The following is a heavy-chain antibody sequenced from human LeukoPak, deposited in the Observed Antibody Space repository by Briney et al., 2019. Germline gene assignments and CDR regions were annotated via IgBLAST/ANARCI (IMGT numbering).Heavy chain of an antibody. CDR2: IDPSRDVT. V-gene: IGHV1-2*02. CDR3: ARDPPATTAFDV. D-gene: IGHD1-1*01. Sequence: ASVKVSCKASGYIFTDDYLHWVREAPGQGLEWMGWIDPSRDVTRYAQNFQGRVTMTWDTSMSTAYMEVTRLTSDDTAMFYCARDPPATTAFDVWGQGTMVIVSS. CDR1: GYIFTDDY. J-gene: IGHJ3*01.